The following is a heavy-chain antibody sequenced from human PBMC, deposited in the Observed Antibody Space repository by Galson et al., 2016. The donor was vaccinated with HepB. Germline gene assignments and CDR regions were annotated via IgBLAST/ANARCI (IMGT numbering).Heavy chain of an antibody. CDR1: GYTFTSSW. CDR2: IYPDDSDT. CDR3: VRGGGLGRYVDH. J-gene: IGHJ4*02. Sequence: QSGAEVKKPGESLKISCQGSGYTFTSSWIGWVRQMPGKGLEWMGIIYPDDSDTRYSPSFRGQVTVSADKSVRTAYLQWSSLKASDTAMYYCVRGGGLGRYVDHWGQGTLLTVSS. D-gene: IGHD7-27*01. V-gene: IGHV5-51*01.